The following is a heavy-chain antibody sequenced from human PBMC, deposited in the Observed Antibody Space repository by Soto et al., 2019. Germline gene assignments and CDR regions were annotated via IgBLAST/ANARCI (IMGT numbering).Heavy chain of an antibody. CDR3: ARDTPPVYYYGVYV. CDR1: GFTFSSYG. D-gene: IGHD2-15*01. CDR2: ISYDGSNK. J-gene: IGHJ6*02. Sequence: QVQLVESGGGVVQPGRSLRLSCAASGFTFSSYGMHWVRQAPGKGLEWVAVISYDGSNKYYADSVKGRFTISRDNSKNTLYLQMNSLRAEDTAVYYCARDTPPVYYYGVYVWGQGATVTVSS. V-gene: IGHV3-30*03.